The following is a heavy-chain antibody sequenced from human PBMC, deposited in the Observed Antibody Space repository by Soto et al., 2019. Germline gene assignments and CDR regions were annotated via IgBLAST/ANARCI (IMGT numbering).Heavy chain of an antibody. CDR1: GFTFSSYG. CDR2: ISYDGSNK. D-gene: IGHD3-10*01. Sequence: QVQLVESGGGVVQPGRSLRLSCAASGFTFSSYGMHWVRQAPGKGLEWVAVISYDGSNKYYADSVKGRFTISRDNSKNPLYLQMNSLRAEDTAVYYCAKDHYYGSGSPFLHWGQGTLVTVSS. CDR3: AKDHYYGSGSPFLH. V-gene: IGHV3-30*18. J-gene: IGHJ1*01.